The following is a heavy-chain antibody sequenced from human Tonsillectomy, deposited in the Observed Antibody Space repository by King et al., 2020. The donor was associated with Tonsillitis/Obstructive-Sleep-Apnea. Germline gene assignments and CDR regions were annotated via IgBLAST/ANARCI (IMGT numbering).Heavy chain of an antibody. CDR3: TTDAEAMGPGAFDI. D-gene: IGHD3-16*01. CDR2: IKSKTDVGTT. CDR1: GFTFSNAW. Sequence: VQLVESGGGLVKPGGSLSLSCAASGFTFSNAWMSWVRQAPGKGLEWVGRIKSKTDVGTTDYAAPVKGRFTISRDDSKNTLYLQMNSLKTEDTAVYYCTTDAEAMGPGAFDIWGQGTMVTVSS. J-gene: IGHJ3*02. V-gene: IGHV3-15*01.